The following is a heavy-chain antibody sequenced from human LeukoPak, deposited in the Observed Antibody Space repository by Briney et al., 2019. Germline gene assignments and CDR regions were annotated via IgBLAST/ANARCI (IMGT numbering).Heavy chain of an antibody. CDR3: ARGGTSPTYYYYMDV. J-gene: IGHJ6*03. CDR2: MNPNSGNT. Sequence: ASVNVSYKASGYTFTSYDINWVRQAPGQGREGMGWMNPNSGNTGYAQKFQGRVTMTRNTSISTAYMELSSLRSEDTAVYYCARGGTSPTYYYYMDVWGKGTTVTVSS. V-gene: IGHV1-8*01. CDR1: GYTFTSYD. D-gene: IGHD2-2*01.